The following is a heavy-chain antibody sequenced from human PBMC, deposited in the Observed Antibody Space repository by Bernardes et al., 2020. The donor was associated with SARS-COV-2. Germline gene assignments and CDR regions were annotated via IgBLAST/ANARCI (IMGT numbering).Heavy chain of an antibody. CDR2: IVVGSGNT. Sequence: SVKVSCKASGFTFTSSAMQWVRQARGQRLEWIGWIVVGSGNTNYAQKFQERVTITRDMSTSTAYMELSSLRSEDTAVYYCAASDNSNFDWLFKYYYYYGMDVWGQGTTVTVSS. V-gene: IGHV1-58*02. D-gene: IGHD3-9*01. CDR1: GFTFTSSA. J-gene: IGHJ6*02. CDR3: AASDNSNFDWLFKYYYYYGMDV.